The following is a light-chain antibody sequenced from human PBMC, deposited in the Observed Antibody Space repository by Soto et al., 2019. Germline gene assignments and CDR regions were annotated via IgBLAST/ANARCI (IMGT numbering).Light chain of an antibody. V-gene: IGKV3-11*01. CDR3: QQRSNWPPT. CDR2: DAS. J-gene: IGKJ3*01. CDR1: QSVSSY. Sequence: EIVLTQSPATLSLSPGERATLSCRASQSVSSYLAWYQQKPGQAPRLLIYDASNRATGIPARFSGSVSGTDFTLTISSLEPEDFAVYYCQQRSNWPPTFVPGTKVDIK.